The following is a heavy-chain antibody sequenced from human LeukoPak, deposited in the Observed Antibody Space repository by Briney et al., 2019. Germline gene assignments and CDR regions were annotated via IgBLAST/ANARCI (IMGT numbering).Heavy chain of an antibody. CDR3: TRDRRYGGMDV. CDR1: GFTFSSYW. J-gene: IGHJ6*02. CDR2: IISDGSSA. D-gene: IGHD3-10*01. Sequence: GGSLRLSCAASGFTFSSYWMHWVRQAPGKGLVWVSRIISDGSSATRADSVKGRFTVSRDNAKNMLYLQMNSLRAEDTAVYYCTRDRRYGGMDVWGQGTTVTVSS. V-gene: IGHV3-74*01.